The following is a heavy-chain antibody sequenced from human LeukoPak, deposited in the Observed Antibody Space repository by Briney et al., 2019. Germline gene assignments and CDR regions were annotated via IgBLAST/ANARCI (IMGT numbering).Heavy chain of an antibody. D-gene: IGHD2-2*01. J-gene: IGHJ4*02. CDR1: GGSISSHY. Sequence: SETLSLTCTVSGGSISSHYWSWIRQPSGKGLEWIGYIYYSGSTNYNPSLKSRVTISVDTSKNQFSLKLSSVTAADTAVYYCARGLVPAAIVPFDYWGQGTLVTVSS. V-gene: IGHV4-59*11. CDR2: IYYSGST. CDR3: ARGLVPAAIVPFDY.